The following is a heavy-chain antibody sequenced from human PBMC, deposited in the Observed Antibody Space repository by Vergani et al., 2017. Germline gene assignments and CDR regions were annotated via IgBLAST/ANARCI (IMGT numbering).Heavy chain of an antibody. CDR1: EYSFGNYW. V-gene: IGHV5-51*01. CDR3: ARHTTYTDS. Sequence: EVELVQSGPEMRNPGESLKISCKGSEYSFGNYWIGWVRQMPGKGLEWMGIIYPADSDTRYSPSFQGQVTISAVKSISTAFLQWDSLKASDTALYYCARHTTYTDSWGQGTLVTVSS. D-gene: IGHD1-1*01. J-gene: IGHJ4*02. CDR2: IYPADSDT.